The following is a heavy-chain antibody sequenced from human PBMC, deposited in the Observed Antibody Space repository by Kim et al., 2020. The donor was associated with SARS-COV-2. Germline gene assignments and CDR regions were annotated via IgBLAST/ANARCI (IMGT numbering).Heavy chain of an antibody. V-gene: IGHV3-33*01. Sequence: NKSYAASVKGRFTISRDNSKNTLYLQRNSLRAEDTAVYYCARSLVYYGMDVWGQGTTVTVSS. J-gene: IGHJ6*02. D-gene: IGHD2-2*01. CDR3: ARSLVYYGMDV. CDR2: NK.